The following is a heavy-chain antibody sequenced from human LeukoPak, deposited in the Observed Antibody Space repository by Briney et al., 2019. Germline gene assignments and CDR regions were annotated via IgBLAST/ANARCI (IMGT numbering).Heavy chain of an antibody. J-gene: IGHJ4*02. CDR3: ARLWSTSCKGGSCPHQPNY. CDR1: GGSTSSSSYY. CDR2: INYGGNT. Sequence: SETLSLTCTVSGGSTSSSSYYWGWIRQPPGKGLEWIGTINYGGNTYYNLSLKSRVIIFLDTSKNQFSLKLSSVTAADTAVYYCARLWSTSCKGGSCPHQPNYWGQGTRVTVPS. V-gene: IGHV4-39*01. D-gene: IGHD2-15*01.